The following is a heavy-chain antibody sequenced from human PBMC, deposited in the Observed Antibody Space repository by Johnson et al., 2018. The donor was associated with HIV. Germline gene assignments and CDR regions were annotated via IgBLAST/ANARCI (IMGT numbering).Heavy chain of an antibody. CDR1: GFSVRNMY. V-gene: IGHV3-53*01. D-gene: IGHD3-16*01. CDR2: LSAGGNT. CDR3: ARSVASYVEGAFDI. J-gene: IGHJ3*02. Sequence: VQLVESGGGLVQPGGSLRLSCAASGFSVRNMYMSWVRQAPGKGLEWVAFLSAGGNTYSADTVKGRFTSSRDNSKNTLYLQMNSLRAEDTAVYYCARSVASYVEGAFDIWGQGTMVTVSS.